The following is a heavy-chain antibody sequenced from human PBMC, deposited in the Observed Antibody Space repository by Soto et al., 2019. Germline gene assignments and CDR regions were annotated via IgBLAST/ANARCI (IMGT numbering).Heavy chain of an antibody. CDR2: MFYSGST. V-gene: IGHV4-59*01. CDR3: ARGGPKYRSGGSCYNWFDP. Sequence: SETLSLTCTVSGGSISSYYWSWIRQTPGKGLEWIGYMFYSGSTNYNPSLKSRVTISVDTSKNQFSLNLISVTAADTAVYYCARGGPKYRSGGSCYNWFDPWGQGALVTVS. CDR1: GGSISSYY. J-gene: IGHJ5*02. D-gene: IGHD2-15*01.